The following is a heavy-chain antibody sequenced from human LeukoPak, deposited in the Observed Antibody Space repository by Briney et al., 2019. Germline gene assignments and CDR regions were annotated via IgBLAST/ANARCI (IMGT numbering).Heavy chain of an antibody. D-gene: IGHD3-22*01. V-gene: IGHV1-18*01. J-gene: IGHJ4*02. CDR1: GYTFTSYG. CDR3: ARDPLDYYDSSGSLDY. Sequence: ASVSVSCKASGYTFTSYGISWVRQAPGQGLEWMGWISAYNGNTNYAQKLQGRVTMTTDTSTSTAYMELRSLRSDDTAVYYCARDPLDYYDSSGSLDYWGQGTLVTVSA. CDR2: ISAYNGNT.